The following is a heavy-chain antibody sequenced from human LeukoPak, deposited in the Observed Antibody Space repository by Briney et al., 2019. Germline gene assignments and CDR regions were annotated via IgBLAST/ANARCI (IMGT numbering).Heavy chain of an antibody. D-gene: IGHD3-22*01. CDR3: AKEFDSSGFFDC. CDR2: ISDSGGST. Sequence: PGGSVRLSCAASGFTFSSYAMSWVRQAPGKGLEWVSAISDSGGSTYSAASVKGRFTISRDNSKNTLYLQMNSLRAEDTAVYYCAKEFDSSGFFDCWGQGTLVTVSS. J-gene: IGHJ4*02. V-gene: IGHV3-23*01. CDR1: GFTFSSYA.